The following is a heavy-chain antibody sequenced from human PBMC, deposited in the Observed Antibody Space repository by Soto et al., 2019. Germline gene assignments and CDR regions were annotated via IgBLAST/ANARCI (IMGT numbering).Heavy chain of an antibody. Sequence: GGSLRLSCAASGFTFSSYWMHWVRQAPGKGLVWVSRINSDGSSTSYADSVKGRFTISRDSATNTLYLQMNSLRAEDTAVYYCAMTGYDYYYYYYCMDVWGQGTTVTVSS. J-gene: IGHJ6*02. V-gene: IGHV3-74*01. CDR2: INSDGSST. CDR3: AMTGYDYYYYYYCMDV. D-gene: IGHD3-9*01. CDR1: GFTFSSYW.